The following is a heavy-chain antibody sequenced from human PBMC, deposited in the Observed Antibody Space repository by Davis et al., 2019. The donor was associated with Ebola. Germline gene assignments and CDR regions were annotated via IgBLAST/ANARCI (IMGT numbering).Heavy chain of an antibody. J-gene: IGHJ6*02. V-gene: IGHV1-8*01. CDR1: GYTFTSYD. D-gene: IGHD2-15*01. Sequence: AASVKVSCKASGYTFTSYDINWVRQATGQGLEWMGWMNPNSGNTGYAQKFQGRVTMTRNTSISTAYMELSSLRSEDTAVYYCARDSCSGGTCYFYYYGMDVWGQGTTVTVSS. CDR3: ARDSCSGGTCYFYYYGMDV. CDR2: MNPNSGNT.